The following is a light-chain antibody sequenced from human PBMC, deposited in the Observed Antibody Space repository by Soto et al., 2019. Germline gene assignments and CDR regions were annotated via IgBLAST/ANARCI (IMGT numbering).Light chain of an antibody. Sequence: DLQMTQSPSSLSASVGDRVTITCRASQGISNHLAWFQQKPGKAPKSLIYAASNLQSGVPSKFSGSGSGTDFTLTISSLQPEDFATYYCQHYNSYPFTFGPGTKVDIK. J-gene: IGKJ3*01. CDR3: QHYNSYPFT. V-gene: IGKV1-16*02. CDR2: AAS. CDR1: QGISNH.